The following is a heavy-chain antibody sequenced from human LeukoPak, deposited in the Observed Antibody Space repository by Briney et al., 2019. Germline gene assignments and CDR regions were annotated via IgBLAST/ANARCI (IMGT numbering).Heavy chain of an antibody. Sequence: PGGSLRLSCAASGFTVSSSYMTWVRQAPGKGLEWVANIKQDGRERYSVDSVKGRFTISRDNAKNSLYLQMNSLRAEDTAVYYCASQITISYYFNYWGQGTLVTVSS. J-gene: IGHJ4*02. CDR1: GFTVSSSY. CDR3: ASQITISYYFNY. V-gene: IGHV3-7*01. CDR2: IKQDGRER. D-gene: IGHD3-10*01.